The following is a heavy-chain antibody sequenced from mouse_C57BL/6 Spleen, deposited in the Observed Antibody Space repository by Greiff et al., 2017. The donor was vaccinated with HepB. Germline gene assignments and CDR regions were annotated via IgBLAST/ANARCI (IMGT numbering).Heavy chain of an antibody. V-gene: IGHV2-2*01. CDR1: GFSLTSYG. D-gene: IGHD4-1*01. CDR2: IWSGGST. CDR3: ARNWDNWYFDV. J-gene: IGHJ1*03. Sequence: QVQLQQSGPGLVQPSQSLSITCTVSGFSLTSYGVHWVRQSPGKGLEWLGVIWSGGSTDYNAAFISRLSISKDNSKSQVFFKMNSLQADDTAIYYCARNWDNWYFDVWGTGTTVTVSS.